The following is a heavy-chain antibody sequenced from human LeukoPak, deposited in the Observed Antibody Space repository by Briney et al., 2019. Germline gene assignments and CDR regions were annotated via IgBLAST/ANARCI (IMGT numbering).Heavy chain of an antibody. D-gene: IGHD4-17*01. CDR2: IGASGGAT. CDR1: KFTFSSYA. CDR3: AKDKYTWGDNGDPLDF. Sequence: PGGSLRLSCAASKFTFSSYAMNWVRQAPGKGLEWVSGIGASGGATYYADSVKGRFIISRDNSKSTVSLLMNSLTAEDTAIYYCAKDKYTWGDNGDPLDFWGQGTLVSASS. J-gene: IGHJ4*02. V-gene: IGHV3-23*01.